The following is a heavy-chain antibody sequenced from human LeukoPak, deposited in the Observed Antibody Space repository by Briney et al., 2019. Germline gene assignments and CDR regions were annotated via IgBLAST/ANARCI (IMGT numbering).Heavy chain of an antibody. J-gene: IGHJ4*02. CDR1: GFTFSSYS. V-gene: IGHV3-21*01. CDR3: ARVKPLDGYNS. D-gene: IGHD5-24*01. Sequence: GGSLRLSCAASGFTFSSYSMNWVRQAPGKGLEWVSSISSSSSYIYYADSVKGRFTISRDNAKNSLYLQMNSLRAKDTAVYYCARVKPLDGYNSWGQGTLVTVSS. CDR2: ISSSSSYI.